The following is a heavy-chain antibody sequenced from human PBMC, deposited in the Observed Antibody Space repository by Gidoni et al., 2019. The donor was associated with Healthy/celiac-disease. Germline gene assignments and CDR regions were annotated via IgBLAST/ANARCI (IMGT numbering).Heavy chain of an antibody. CDR3: ARAPGYYDSSGYVAFDY. Sequence: QVQLVQAGAEVKKPGSSVKVSCKASGGTFSSYAISWVRQAPGQGLEWMGGIIPIFGTANYAQKFQGRVTITADESTSTAYMELSSLRSEDTAVYYCARAPGYYDSSGYVAFDYWGQGTLVTVSS. CDR2: IIPIFGTA. D-gene: IGHD3-22*01. CDR1: GGTFSSYA. J-gene: IGHJ4*02. V-gene: IGHV1-69*01.